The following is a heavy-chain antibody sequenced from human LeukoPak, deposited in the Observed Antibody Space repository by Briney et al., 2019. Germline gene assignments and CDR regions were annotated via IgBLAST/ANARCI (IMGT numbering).Heavy chain of an antibody. J-gene: IGHJ6*02. D-gene: IGHD3-3*01. CDR3: AKDTRSVYYGMDV. Sequence: GGSLRLSCAASGFTFDDYAMHWVRQAPGKGLEWVSGISWNSGSIGYADSVKGRFTISRDNAKNSLYLQMNSLRAEDTALYYCAKDTRSVYYGMDVWGQGTTVTISS. CDR1: GFTFDDYA. CDR2: ISWNSGSI. V-gene: IGHV3-9*01.